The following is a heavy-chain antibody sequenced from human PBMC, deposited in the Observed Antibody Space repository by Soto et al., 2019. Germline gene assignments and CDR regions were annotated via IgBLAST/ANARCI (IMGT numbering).Heavy chain of an antibody. V-gene: IGHV4-59*01. J-gene: IGHJ5*01. CDR3: AGPKNRGESFDS. CDR1: GVSIRSYF. CDR2: TYYTADT. D-gene: IGHD3-10*01. Sequence: XATLSLTFTVSGVSIRSYFWSWIRQPPGKGLEWIGYTYYTADTKYSPSLESRATISADPSKKQFSLSLSPVSAADTALYFCAGPKNRGESFDSSGHGALVTVSS.